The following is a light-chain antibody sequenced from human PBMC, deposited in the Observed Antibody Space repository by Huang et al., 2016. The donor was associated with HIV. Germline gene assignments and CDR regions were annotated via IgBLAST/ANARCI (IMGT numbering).Light chain of an antibody. CDR1: QSVSSTY. Sequence: ENVLTQSPGTLSLSPGERATLSCRASQSVSSTYLAWYQQQLGQAPRLLIYGASSRATGIPDRFSASVSGTDFTLTISRLEPEDFAVYYCQQYGSSPFTFGQGTKLEIK. V-gene: IGKV3-20*01. CDR3: QQYGSSPFT. J-gene: IGKJ2*01. CDR2: GAS.